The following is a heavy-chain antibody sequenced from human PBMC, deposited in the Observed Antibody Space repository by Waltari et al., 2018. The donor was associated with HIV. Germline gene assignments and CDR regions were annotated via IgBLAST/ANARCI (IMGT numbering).Heavy chain of an antibody. CDR2: INPNSGGT. V-gene: IGHV1-2*05. CDR1: GYTFPGYY. D-gene: IGHD4-17*01. CDR3: ARVTTVTGDSYFYYGMDV. Sequence: QVQLVQSGAEVRKPGASVRVSCKAPGYTFPGYYLHWVRQAPGQGLEWMGRINPNSGGTNYAQKFQARVTMTRDTSIGAAYMELSSLRPNDTVVYYCARVTTVTGDSYFYYGMDVWGQGTTVTVSS. J-gene: IGHJ6*02.